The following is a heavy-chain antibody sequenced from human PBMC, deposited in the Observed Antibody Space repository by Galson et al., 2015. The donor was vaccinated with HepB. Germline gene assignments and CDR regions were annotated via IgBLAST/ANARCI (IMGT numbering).Heavy chain of an antibody. CDR1: GFTFSGSA. D-gene: IGHD2-15*01. J-gene: IGHJ6*03. V-gene: IGHV3-73*01. CDR2: IRSKANSYAT. Sequence: SLRLSCAASGFTFSGSAMHWVRQASGKGLEWVGRIRSKANSYATAYAASVKGRFTISRDDSKNTAYLQMNSLKTEDTAVYYCTRPGRYCSGGSCYTEKTPYYYYMDVWGKGTTVTVSS. CDR3: TRPGRYCSGGSCYTEKTPYYYYMDV.